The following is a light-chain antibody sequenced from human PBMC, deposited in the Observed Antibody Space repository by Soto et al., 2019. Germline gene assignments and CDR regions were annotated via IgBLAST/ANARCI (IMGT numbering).Light chain of an antibody. V-gene: IGKV1-39*01. Sequence: DIQMTQSPSSLSASLGDRVTLTCRASQSISTSLNWYQQTPGKAPKLLIYSTSTLHSGVPSRFRGGGSGTDFTLTISSLQREDFATYYCQQSFTSPLTFGGGTKVDLK. J-gene: IGKJ4*01. CDR1: QSISTS. CDR2: STS. CDR3: QQSFTSPLT.